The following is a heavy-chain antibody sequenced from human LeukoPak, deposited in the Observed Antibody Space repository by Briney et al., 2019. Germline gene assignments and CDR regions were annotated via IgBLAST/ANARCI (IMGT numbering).Heavy chain of an antibody. D-gene: IGHD4-17*01. CDR3: ARDTGTGDYVFDY. V-gene: IGHV1-2*02. CDR2: INTKSCGT. CDR1: GYTCSAHF. Sequence: ASVKVSCKTSGYTCSAHFIHWVRQAPGQGPEWMGWINTKSCGTRYAQKFQGRVTVTRDTSISTADMELTSLTSDDTAVYYCARDTGTGDYVFDYWGRGTLVSVPS. J-gene: IGHJ4*02.